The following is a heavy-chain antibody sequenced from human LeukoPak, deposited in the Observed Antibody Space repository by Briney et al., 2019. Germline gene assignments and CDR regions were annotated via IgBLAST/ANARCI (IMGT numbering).Heavy chain of an antibody. V-gene: IGHV3-7*01. D-gene: IGHD3-22*01. Sequence: GGSLRLSCAASGFTFSSYWMSWVRQAPGKGLEWVANIKQDGSEKYYVDSVKGRFTISRDNAKNSLYLQMNSLRAEDTAVYYCARAVEPDYYDSSGYPFQHWGQGTLVTVSS. J-gene: IGHJ1*01. CDR1: GFTFSSYW. CDR2: IKQDGSEK. CDR3: ARAVEPDYYDSSGYPFQH.